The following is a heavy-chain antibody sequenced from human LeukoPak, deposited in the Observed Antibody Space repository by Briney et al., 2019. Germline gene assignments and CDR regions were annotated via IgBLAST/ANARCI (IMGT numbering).Heavy chain of an antibody. Sequence: PGGSLRLSCAASGFTFSSYSMNWVRQAPGKGLEWVSYISSSSSTIYYADSVKGRFTISRDNAKNSLYLQMNSLRDEDTAVYYCAKAGRGSSSWYPGDYWGQGTLVTVSS. CDR3: AKAGRGSSSWYPGDY. J-gene: IGHJ4*02. V-gene: IGHV3-48*02. D-gene: IGHD6-13*01. CDR1: GFTFSSYS. CDR2: ISSSSSTI.